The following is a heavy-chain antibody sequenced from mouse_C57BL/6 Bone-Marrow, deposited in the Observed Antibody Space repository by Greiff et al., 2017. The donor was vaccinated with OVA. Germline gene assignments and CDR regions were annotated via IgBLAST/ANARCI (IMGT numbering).Heavy chain of an antibody. D-gene: IGHD1-1*01. CDR2: ISGGGGNT. CDR3: ARQGTTVRGSYYYAVDY. V-gene: IGHV5-9*01. Sequence: EVMLVESGGGLVKPGGSLKLSCAASGFTFSSYTMSWVRQTPEKRLEWVATISGGGGNTYYPDSVKGRFTISRDNAKNTLYLQMSSLRSEDTALYYCARQGTTVRGSYYYAVDYWGQGTSVTVSS. J-gene: IGHJ4*01. CDR1: GFTFSSYT.